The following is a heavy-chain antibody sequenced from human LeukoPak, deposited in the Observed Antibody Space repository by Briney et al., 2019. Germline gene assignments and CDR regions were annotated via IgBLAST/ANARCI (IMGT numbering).Heavy chain of an antibody. CDR1: GYPFTGYY. V-gene: IGHV1-2*06. D-gene: IGHD2-2*01. Sequence: VASVKVSCKVSGYPFTGYYLHWVRQAPGQGLEWVGRINHNTGVSDYAQKFQGRVTMTRDTSINTAYMELNRLRSDDTAVYYCAREVGYSTSWYGRFDPWGQGTLVTVSS. CDR3: AREVGYSTSWYGRFDP. CDR2: INHNTGVS. J-gene: IGHJ5*02.